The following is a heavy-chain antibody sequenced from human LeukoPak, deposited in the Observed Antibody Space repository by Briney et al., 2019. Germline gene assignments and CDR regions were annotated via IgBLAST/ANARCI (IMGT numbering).Heavy chain of an antibody. CDR1: GFTVSSNY. V-gene: IGHV3-66*01. Sequence: GGSLRPSCAASGFTVSSNYMSWVRQAPGKGLEWVSVIYSGGSTYYADSVKGRFTISRDNSKNTLYLQMNSLRAEDTAVYYCARDAAAGLDYWGQGTLVTVSS. CDR3: ARDAAAGLDY. J-gene: IGHJ4*02. D-gene: IGHD6-13*01. CDR2: IYSGGST.